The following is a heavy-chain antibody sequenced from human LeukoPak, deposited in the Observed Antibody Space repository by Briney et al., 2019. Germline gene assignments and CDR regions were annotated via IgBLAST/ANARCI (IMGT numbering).Heavy chain of an antibody. D-gene: IGHD3-10*01. CDR2: MNPNSGNT. J-gene: IGHJ5*02. CDR3: ARDGSGSGSYLSWFDP. V-gene: IGHV1-8*01. CDR1: GYTFTSYD. Sequence: ASVKVSCKASGYTFTSYDINWVRQATGQGLEWMGWMNPNSGNTGYAQKFQGRVTMTRNTSISTAYMELSSLSSEDTAVYYCARDGSGSGSYLSWFDPWGQGTLVTVSS.